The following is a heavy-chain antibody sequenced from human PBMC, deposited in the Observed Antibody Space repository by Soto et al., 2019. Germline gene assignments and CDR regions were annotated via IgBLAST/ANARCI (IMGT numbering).Heavy chain of an antibody. D-gene: IGHD2-15*01. J-gene: IGHJ4*02. Sequence: GGSLRLSCAASGFTFSSYAMSWVRQAPGKGLEWVSAISGSGGSTYYADSVKGRFTISRDNSKNTLYLQMNSLRAEDTAVYYCAKVGGYCSGGSCYDNFDYWGQGTLVTVSS. V-gene: IGHV3-23*01. CDR3: AKVGGYCSGGSCYDNFDY. CDR2: ISGSGGST. CDR1: GFTFSSYA.